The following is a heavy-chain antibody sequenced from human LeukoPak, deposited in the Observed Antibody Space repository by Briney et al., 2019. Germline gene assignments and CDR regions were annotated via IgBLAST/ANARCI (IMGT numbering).Heavy chain of an antibody. CDR1: GFTFSSYG. CDR3: AKDDVYSSGCCDY. J-gene: IGHJ4*02. V-gene: IGHV3-30*02. CDR2: IRYDGSNK. D-gene: IGHD6-19*01. Sequence: GGSLRLSCAASGFTFSSYGIHWVRQAPGKGLEWVAFIRYDGSNKYYADSVKGRFTISRDNSKNTLYLQMNSLRAEDTAVYYCAKDDVYSSGCCDYWGQGTLVTVSS.